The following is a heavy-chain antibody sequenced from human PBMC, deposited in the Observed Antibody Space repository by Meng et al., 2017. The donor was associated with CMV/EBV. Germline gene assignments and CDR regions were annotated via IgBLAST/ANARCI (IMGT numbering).Heavy chain of an antibody. CDR3: ARNLIYCSSTSCYEGGAFDI. CDR2: IKQDGSEK. D-gene: IGHD2-2*01. J-gene: IGHJ3*02. CDR1: GFTFSSYW. V-gene: IGHV3-7*01. Sequence: GSLRLSCAASGFTFSSYWMSWVRQAPGKGLEWVANIKQDGSEKYYVDSVKGRFTISRDNAKNSLYLQMNSLRAEDTAVYYCARNLIYCSSTSCYEGGAFDIWGQGTMVTVSS.